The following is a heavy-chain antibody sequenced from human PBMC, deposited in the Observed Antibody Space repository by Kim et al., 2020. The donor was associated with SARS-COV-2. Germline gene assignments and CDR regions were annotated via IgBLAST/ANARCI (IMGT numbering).Heavy chain of an antibody. J-gene: IGHJ3*02. Sequence: SVKVSCKASGGTFSSYAISWVRQAPGQGLEWMGRIIPILGIANYAQKFQGRVTITADKSTSTAYMELSSLRSEDTAVYYCARDGPIVVVPAAIWGRGDAFDIWGQGTMVTVSS. CDR1: GGTFSSYA. CDR2: IIPILGIA. V-gene: IGHV1-69*04. D-gene: IGHD2-2*02. CDR3: ARDGPIVVVPAAIWGRGDAFDI.